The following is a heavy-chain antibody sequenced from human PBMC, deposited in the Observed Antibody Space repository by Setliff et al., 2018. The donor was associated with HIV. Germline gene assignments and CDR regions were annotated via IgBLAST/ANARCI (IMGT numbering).Heavy chain of an antibody. J-gene: IGHJ3*02. D-gene: IGHD4-17*01. Sequence: GSGPTLVNPTQTLTLTCTFSGFSMSTGAVGVSYIRGAGVGWIRQPPGKALEWLALIYWDDDKRYSPSLKSRLTITKDTSKNQVVLTMSNMDPVDTATYYCAHITVRLSKRDPFDIWGLGTMVTVSS. CDR1: GFSMSTGAVG. V-gene: IGHV2-5*02. CDR3: AHITVRLSKRDPFDI. CDR2: IYWDDDK.